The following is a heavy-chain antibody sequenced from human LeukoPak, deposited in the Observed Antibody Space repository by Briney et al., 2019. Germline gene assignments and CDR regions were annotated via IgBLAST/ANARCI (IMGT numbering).Heavy chain of an antibody. J-gene: IGHJ6*02. D-gene: IGHD3-3*01. CDR1: GGSLSGYY. Sequence: PSETLSLTCAVYGGSLSGYYWSWIRQPPGKGLEWIGEINHSGSTNYNPSLKSRVTISVDTSKNQFSLKLSSVTAADTAVYYCARARFLEWLLGDYYYYYGMDVWGQGTTVTVSS. CDR2: INHSGST. V-gene: IGHV4-34*01. CDR3: ARARFLEWLLGDYYYYYGMDV.